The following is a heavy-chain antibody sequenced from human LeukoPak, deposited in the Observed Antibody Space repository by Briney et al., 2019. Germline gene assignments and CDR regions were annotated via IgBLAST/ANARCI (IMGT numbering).Heavy chain of an antibody. D-gene: IGHD2-15*01. V-gene: IGHV1-3*01. CDR1: GYIFTDYA. Sequence: ASVKVSCKAAGYIFTDYAIHWLRKAPGQMPEWIGWMNGGNGNTKYSQKFQGRITLIRDTSAATAYMELSSLRHDDLAVYYCARGRGTSGSNRDFYYYYYMDVWGKGTTVTVSS. CDR2: MNGGNGNT. CDR3: ARGRGTSGSNRDFYYYYYMDV. J-gene: IGHJ6*03.